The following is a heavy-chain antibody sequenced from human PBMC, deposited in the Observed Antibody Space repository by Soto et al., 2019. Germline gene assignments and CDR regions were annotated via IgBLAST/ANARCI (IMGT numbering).Heavy chain of an antibody. CDR3: ARDFYYYGSGTMGGYFDY. D-gene: IGHD3-10*01. Sequence: EVQLVESGGGLVQPGGSLRLSCAASGITVSSNYMSWVRQAPVKGLEWVSVIYSGGSTYYADSVKGRFTISRDNSKNTLYLQMNSLRAEDTAVYYCARDFYYYGSGTMGGYFDYWGQGTLVTVSS. CDR2: IYSGGST. CDR1: GITVSSNY. J-gene: IGHJ4*02. V-gene: IGHV3-66*01.